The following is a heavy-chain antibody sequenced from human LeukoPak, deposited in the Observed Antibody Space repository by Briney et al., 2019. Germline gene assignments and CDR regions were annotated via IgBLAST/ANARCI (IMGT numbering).Heavy chain of an antibody. CDR1: GFTFSTYH. V-gene: IGHV3-21*01. CDR3: AKDMAMIVLNDAFDI. CDR2: ISSSSSYI. J-gene: IGHJ3*02. D-gene: IGHD3-22*01. Sequence: GGSLRLSCTTSGFTFSTYHMNWVRQAPGKGLEWVSSISSSSSYIYYADSVKGRFTISRDNSKNTLYLQMNSLRAEDTAVYYCAKDMAMIVLNDAFDIWGQGTMVTVSS.